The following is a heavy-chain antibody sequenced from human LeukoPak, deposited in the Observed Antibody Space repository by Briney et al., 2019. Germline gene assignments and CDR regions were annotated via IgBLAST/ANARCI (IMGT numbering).Heavy chain of an antibody. CDR2: IRSKAYGGTT. Sequence: GGSLRLSCTASGFTFGDYAMSWVRQAPGKGLEWVGFIRSKAYGGTTEYAASVKGRFTISRDDSKSIAYLQMNSLKTEDTAVYYCTRGYCSSTSCYSVLHTFDYWGQGTLVTVSS. J-gene: IGHJ4*02. V-gene: IGHV3-49*04. CDR3: TRGYCSSTSCYSVLHTFDY. D-gene: IGHD2-2*01. CDR1: GFTFGDYA.